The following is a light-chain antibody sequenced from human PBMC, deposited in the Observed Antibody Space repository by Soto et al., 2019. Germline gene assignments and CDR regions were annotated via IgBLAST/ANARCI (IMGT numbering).Light chain of an antibody. CDR1: QTISSN. Sequence: DIVMTQSPATLSVSPGERATLSCRASQTISSNLAWYRQKPGQTPRLLIYGASTRAAGIPARLSGSGSGTDFTLTITSLQSEDFAVYYCQQYNNWPPFTFGPGTKVDIK. CDR2: GAS. V-gene: IGKV3-15*01. CDR3: QQYNNWPPFT. J-gene: IGKJ3*01.